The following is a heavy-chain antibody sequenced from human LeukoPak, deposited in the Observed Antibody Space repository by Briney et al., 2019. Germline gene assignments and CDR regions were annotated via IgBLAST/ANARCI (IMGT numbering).Heavy chain of an antibody. V-gene: IGHV3-74*01. CDR3: AELGITMIGGV. CDR1: GFTFSNYW. J-gene: IGHJ6*04. D-gene: IGHD3-10*02. CDR2: IKTDGSST. Sequence: GGSLRLSCAASGFTFSNYWMHWVRQVPGKGLMWVSRIKTDGSSTSYADSVKGRFTISRDNAKNSLYLQMNSLRAEDTAVYYCAELGITMIGGVWGKGTTVTISS.